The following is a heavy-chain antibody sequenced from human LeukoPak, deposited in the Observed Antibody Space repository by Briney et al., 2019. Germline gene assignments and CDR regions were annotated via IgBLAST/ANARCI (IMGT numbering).Heavy chain of an antibody. CDR3: ARANFLYCSSSTCLFDY. J-gene: IGHJ4*02. CDR2: INPNDGDT. V-gene: IGHV1-2*02. CDR1: GYTFTDYY. D-gene: IGHD2-2*01. Sequence: ASVTVSFKASGYTFTDYYMHWVRQAPGQGFEWMGWINPNDGDTNYAQKFQDRVTMTRDTSISTAHMEVSRLRSDDTAVYYCARANFLYCSSSTCLFDYWGRGTLVTVSS.